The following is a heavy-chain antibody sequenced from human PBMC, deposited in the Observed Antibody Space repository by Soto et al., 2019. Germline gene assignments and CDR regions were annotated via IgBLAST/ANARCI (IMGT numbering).Heavy chain of an antibody. CDR1: GFTFSMYS. V-gene: IGHV3-7*03. J-gene: IGHJ6*02. D-gene: IGHD1-1*01. Sequence: AGSLRLSCEVSGFTFSMYSMSWVRQSPGKGLEWVAKIPQDGVDGHYADSVKGRFIISRDNDKNSLHLQLNNLRAEDTAVYYCARDHLKLPAHDFFYGSDVWGRGATVTVSS. CDR3: ARDHLKLPAHDFFYGSDV. CDR2: IPQDGVDG.